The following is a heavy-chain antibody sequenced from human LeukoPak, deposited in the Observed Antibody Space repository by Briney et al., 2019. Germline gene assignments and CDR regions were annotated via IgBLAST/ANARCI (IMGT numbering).Heavy chain of an antibody. J-gene: IGHJ4*02. D-gene: IGHD5-24*01. CDR3: ASLWLSPAYYFDY. V-gene: IGHV4-39*01. CDR2: IYYSGST. CDR1: GGSISSSSYY. Sequence: SETLSLTCTVSGGSISSSSYYWGWIRQPPGRGLEWIGSIYYSGSTYYNPSLKSRVTISVDTSKNQFSLKLSSVTAADTTVYYCASLWLSPAYYFDYWGQGTLVTVSS.